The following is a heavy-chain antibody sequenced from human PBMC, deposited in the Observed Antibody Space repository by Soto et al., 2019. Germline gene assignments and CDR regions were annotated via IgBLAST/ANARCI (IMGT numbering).Heavy chain of an antibody. Sequence: GGSLRLSCAASGFTFSSYAMSWVRRAPGKGLEWVSAISGSGGSTYYADSVKGRFTISRDNSKNTLYLQMNSLRAEDTAVYYCANENYDSSGYYLNFDYWGQGTLVTVSS. CDR2: ISGSGGST. J-gene: IGHJ4*02. V-gene: IGHV3-23*01. D-gene: IGHD3-22*01. CDR3: ANENYDSSGYYLNFDY. CDR1: GFTFSSYA.